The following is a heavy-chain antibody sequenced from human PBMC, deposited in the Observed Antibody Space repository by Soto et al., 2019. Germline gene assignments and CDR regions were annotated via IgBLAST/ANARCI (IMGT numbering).Heavy chain of an antibody. J-gene: IGHJ4*02. CDR2: IVVGSGNT. CDR1: GFTFTSSA. D-gene: IGHD6-13*01. V-gene: IGHV1-58*01. Sequence: GASVKVSCKASGFTFTSSAVQWVRQARGQRLEWIGWIVVGSGNTNYAQKFQERVTITRDMSTSTAYMELSSLRSEDTAVYYCAAESAGIAAAGLSYNFDYWGQGTLVTVSS. CDR3: AAESAGIAAAGLSYNFDY.